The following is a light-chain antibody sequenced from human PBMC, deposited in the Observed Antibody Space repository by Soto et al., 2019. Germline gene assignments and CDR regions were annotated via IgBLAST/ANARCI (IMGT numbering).Light chain of an antibody. J-gene: IGKJ5*01. CDR3: QQLNSYPLT. Sequence: DIQLTQSPSFLSASVGDRVTITCRASQGISSYLAWYQQKPGKAPKLLIYAASTLQSGVPSRFSGSGSGTEFPLTISRLQPEDFATYYCQQLNSYPLTFGQGTRLEIK. V-gene: IGKV1-9*01. CDR2: AAS. CDR1: QGISSY.